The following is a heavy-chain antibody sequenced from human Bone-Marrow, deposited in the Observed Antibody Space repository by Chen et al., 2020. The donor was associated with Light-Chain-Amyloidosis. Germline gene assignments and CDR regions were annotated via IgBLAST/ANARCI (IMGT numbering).Heavy chain of an antibody. V-gene: IGHV3-7*01. CDR1: GFTFSSYW. J-gene: IGHJ4*02. CDR2: IKQDGSEK. CDR3: ARVKYSSGWSGRLHFDY. D-gene: IGHD6-19*01. Sequence: EVQLVESGGGLVQPGGSLRLSCAASGFTFSSYWMSWVRQAPGKGLEWVANIKQDGSEKYYVDSVKGRFTISRDNAKNSLYLQMNSLRAEDTAVYYCARVKYSSGWSGRLHFDYWGQGTLVTVSS.